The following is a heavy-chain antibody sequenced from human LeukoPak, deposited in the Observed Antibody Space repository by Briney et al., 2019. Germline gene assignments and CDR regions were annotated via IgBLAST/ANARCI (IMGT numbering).Heavy chain of an antibody. Sequence: PGGSLRLSCAASGFTFSRFWMSWVRQGPGKGLEWLANIKEDGSEKYYVDSVKGRFTISRDNAKNSLYLQMNSLRAEDTAVYYCARAVGGRDYGLDVSGQGTTVTVSS. CDR3: ARAVGGRDYGLDV. CDR2: IKEDGSEK. J-gene: IGHJ6*02. V-gene: IGHV3-7*04. D-gene: IGHD1-26*01. CDR1: GFTFSRFW.